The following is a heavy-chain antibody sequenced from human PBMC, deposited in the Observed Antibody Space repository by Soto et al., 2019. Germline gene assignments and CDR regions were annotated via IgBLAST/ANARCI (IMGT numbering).Heavy chain of an antibody. V-gene: IGHV4-39*01. CDR1: GGSISSSRYF. CDR3: ARHPSDFWFDP. CDR2: IYYSGST. D-gene: IGHD2-21*02. Sequence: SSETLSLTCSVSGGSISSSRYFWGWIRQPPGKGLEWTGSIYYSGSTYYNPSLKSRVTVSVDTSKNQFSLKLSSVTAADTAVYYCARHPSDFWFDPWGQGTLVTVSS. J-gene: IGHJ5*02.